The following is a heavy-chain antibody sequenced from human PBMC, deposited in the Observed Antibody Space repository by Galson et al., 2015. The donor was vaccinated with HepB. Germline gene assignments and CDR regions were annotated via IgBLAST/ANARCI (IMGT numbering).Heavy chain of an antibody. Sequence: LRLSCAASGFTFSSYAMSWVRQAPGKGLEWVSAISGSGGSTYYADSVKGRFTISRDNSKNTLYLQMNSLRAEDTAVYYCAGLEGGAVTYYYYYYGMDVWGQGTTVTVSS. CDR2: ISGSGGST. D-gene: IGHD6-19*01. V-gene: IGHV3-23*01. CDR3: AGLEGGAVTYYYYYYGMDV. CDR1: GFTFSSYA. J-gene: IGHJ6*02.